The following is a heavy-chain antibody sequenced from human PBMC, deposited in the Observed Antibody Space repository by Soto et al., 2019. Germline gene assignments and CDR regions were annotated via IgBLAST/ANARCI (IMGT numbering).Heavy chain of an antibody. CDR2: ISSSGSTI. CDR3: ARLLSVGGGSGSYYPYYYYYMDV. Sequence: GGSLRLSCAASGFTFSDYYMSWIRQAPGKGLEWVSYISSSGSTIYYADSVKGRFTISRDNAKNSLYLQMNSLRAEDTAVYYCARLLSVGGGSGSYYPYYYYYMDVWGKGTTVTVSS. D-gene: IGHD3-10*01. V-gene: IGHV3-11*01. J-gene: IGHJ6*03. CDR1: GFTFSDYY.